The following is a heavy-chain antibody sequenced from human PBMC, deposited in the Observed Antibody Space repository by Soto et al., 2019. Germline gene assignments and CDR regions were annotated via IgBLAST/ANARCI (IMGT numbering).Heavy chain of an antibody. J-gene: IGHJ4*02. CDR1: GGTFSSYA. V-gene: IGHV1-69*01. CDR3: ARDEGWRIVGATNAFDY. D-gene: IGHD1-26*01. CDR2: VIPIIGTA. Sequence: QVQLVQSGAEVKKPGSSVKVSCKASGGTFSSYAISWVRQAPGPGLEWMGGVIPIIGTANYAQKFQDRVTITADESTSTAYMKLRSLRSEYTGVYYCARDEGWRIVGATNAFDYWGQGTLVTVSS.